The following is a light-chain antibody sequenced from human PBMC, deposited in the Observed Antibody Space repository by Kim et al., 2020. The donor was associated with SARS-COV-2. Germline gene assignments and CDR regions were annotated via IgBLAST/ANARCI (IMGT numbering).Light chain of an antibody. CDR2: DAD. J-gene: IGLJ3*02. CDR3: CSYAGQYTSIL. V-gene: IGLV2-11*01. Sequence: HSLPISCTGVTTDLGGYNYVSWYRQHPGKAPKLMIYDADQRPSGVPDRFSGFKSGNTAALTISGLQVEDEAEYYCCSYAGQYTSILFGGGTKVTVL. CDR1: TTDLGGYNY.